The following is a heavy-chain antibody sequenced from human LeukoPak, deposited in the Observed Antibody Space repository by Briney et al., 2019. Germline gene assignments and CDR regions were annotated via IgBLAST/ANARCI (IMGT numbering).Heavy chain of an antibody. J-gene: IGHJ4*02. CDR2: IIPMRNLA. Sequence: SVKVSCKASGADFNTHIINWVRQAPGQGLEWMERIIPMRNLANYAHKFQGRVIITADKSRRTAYMELSSLTSDDTAVYYCARAGAPSSYSSGWYANDYWGQGTLVTVSS. D-gene: IGHD6-19*01. CDR3: ARAGAPSSYSSGWYANDY. CDR1: GADFNTHI. V-gene: IGHV1-69*02.